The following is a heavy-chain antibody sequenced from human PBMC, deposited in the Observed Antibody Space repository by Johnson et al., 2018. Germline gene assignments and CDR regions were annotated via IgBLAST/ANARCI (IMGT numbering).Heavy chain of an antibody. D-gene: IGHD1-1*01. V-gene: IGHV3-73*02. CDR2: IRSKANSYAP. CDR3: TRHRSGQVQNWDAFDI. Sequence: VQLQESGGGLVQPGGSLKLSCAASGFTFSGSAMHWVRQASGKGLEWVGRIRSKANSYAPAYAASVKGRFTLSRVDSKNTADLQMNSLKTEDTAVYYCTRHRSGQVQNWDAFDIWGQGTMFTVSS. J-gene: IGHJ3*02. CDR1: GFTFSGSA.